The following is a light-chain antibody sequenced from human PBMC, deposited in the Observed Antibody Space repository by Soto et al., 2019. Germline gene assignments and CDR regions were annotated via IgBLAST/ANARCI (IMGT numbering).Light chain of an antibody. CDR3: CSYADIATYV. V-gene: IGLV2-23*02. J-gene: IGLJ1*01. CDR1: STDVGGYNA. CDR2: EVT. Sequence: QSVLSQPASVSGSPGQTITISCTGTSTDVGGYNAVSWYQHHPGKAPKLIIYEVTHRPSGVSDRFSASKSGNTASLTISGLQSEDEADYFCCSYADIATYVFGGGTKVTVL.